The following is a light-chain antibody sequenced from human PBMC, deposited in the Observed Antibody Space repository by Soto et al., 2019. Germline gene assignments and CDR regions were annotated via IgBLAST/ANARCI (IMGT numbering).Light chain of an antibody. CDR3: QPYNSYSEA. CDR2: KAS. CDR1: QTISSW. V-gene: IGKV1-5*03. J-gene: IGKJ1*01. Sequence: DIQMTQSPSTLSGSVGDRVTITCRASQTISSWLAWYQQKPGKAPKLLIYKASTLKSGVPSRFRGSGSGREFTLTISSLQHDDFATYYCQPYNSYSEAFGQGTKVDIK.